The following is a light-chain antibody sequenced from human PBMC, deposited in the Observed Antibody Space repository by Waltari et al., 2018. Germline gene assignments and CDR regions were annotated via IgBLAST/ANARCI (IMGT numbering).Light chain of an antibody. Sequence: AFRMTQSPSSLSASTGDRVTITCRASHYISNYLAWFQQRPGKAPKLLIYEASTLQRGVPSRFSGSGSGTDFTLTITSLQSDDFATYYCQQYFNYPRTFGQGTKVEIK. V-gene: IGKV1-8*01. CDR1: HYISNY. J-gene: IGKJ1*01. CDR3: QQYFNYPRT. CDR2: EAS.